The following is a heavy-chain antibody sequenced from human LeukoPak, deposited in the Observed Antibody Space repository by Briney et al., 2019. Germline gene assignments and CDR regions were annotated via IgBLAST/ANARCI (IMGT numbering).Heavy chain of an antibody. CDR3: ANVGYCSVTSCRHAFEN. CDR2: ISSGGSTI. CDR1: GFTFSDYY. J-gene: IGHJ4*02. V-gene: IGHV3-11*01. D-gene: IGHD2-15*01. Sequence: GGSLRLSCAVSGFTFSDYYMSWIRQAPGKGLEWVSYISSGGSTISHADSVRGRFTTSRDNSKNTVYLQMSTLRAEDTAVYFCANVGYCSVTSCRHAFENWGQGTLVTVSS.